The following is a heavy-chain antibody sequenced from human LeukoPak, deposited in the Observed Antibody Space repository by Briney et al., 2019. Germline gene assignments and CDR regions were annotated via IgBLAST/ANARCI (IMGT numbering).Heavy chain of an antibody. J-gene: IGHJ3*02. CDR3: AWLSPDDAFDI. V-gene: IGHV3-30*02. CDR2: IRYDGSIK. CDR1: GFTFSNYG. D-gene: IGHD3-9*01. Sequence: GGSLRLSCAASGFTFSNYGMHWVRQAPGKGLEWVAFIRYDGSIKYYADSVKGRFTISRDNAKNSLYLQMNSLRAEDTAVYYCAWLSPDDAFDIWGQGTMVTVSS.